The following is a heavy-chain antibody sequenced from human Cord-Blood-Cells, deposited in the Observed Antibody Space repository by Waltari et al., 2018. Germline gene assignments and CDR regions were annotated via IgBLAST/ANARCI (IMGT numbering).Heavy chain of an antibody. CDR3: AGSSDYYDSSGYYWYFDL. D-gene: IGHD3-22*01. J-gene: IGHJ2*01. CDR2: IYYSGST. CDR1: GGSLTSSSYY. Sequence: QLQLQESGPGLVKPSETLSLTCTVSGGSLTSSSYYWGWIRQPPGKGLEWIGSIYYSGSTYYNPSLKSRVTISVDTSKNQFSLKLSSVTAADTAVYYCAGSSDYYDSSGYYWYFDLWGRGTLVTVSS. V-gene: IGHV4-39*07.